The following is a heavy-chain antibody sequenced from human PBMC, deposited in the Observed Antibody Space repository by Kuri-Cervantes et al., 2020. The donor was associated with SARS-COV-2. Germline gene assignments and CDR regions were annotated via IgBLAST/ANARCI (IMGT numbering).Heavy chain of an antibody. J-gene: IGHJ4*02. CDR2: ISSSSSTI. D-gene: IGHD3-16*01. Sequence: GESLKISCAASGFTFSSYSMNWVRQAPGKGLEWVSYISSSSSTIYYADSVKGRFTISRDNAKNSLYLQMNSLRAEDTAVYYCARVAVGESYGVFDYWGQGTLVTVSS. V-gene: IGHV3-48*01. CDR3: ARVAVGESYGVFDY. CDR1: GFTFSSYS.